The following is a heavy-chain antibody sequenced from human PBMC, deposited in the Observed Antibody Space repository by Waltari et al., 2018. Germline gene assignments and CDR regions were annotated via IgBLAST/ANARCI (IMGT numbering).Heavy chain of an antibody. V-gene: IGHV4-34*01. D-gene: IGHD3-22*01. CDR2: INHSGST. CDR3: ARGHYYDSSAVGAEYFQH. Sequence: QVQLQQWGAGLLKPSETLSLTCAVYGGSFSGYYWSWIRQPPGKGLEWIGEINHSGSTNYNPSLKSRVTISVDTSKNQFSLKLSSVTAADTAVYYCARGHYYDSSAVGAEYFQHWGQGTLVTVSS. CDR1: GGSFSGYY. J-gene: IGHJ1*01.